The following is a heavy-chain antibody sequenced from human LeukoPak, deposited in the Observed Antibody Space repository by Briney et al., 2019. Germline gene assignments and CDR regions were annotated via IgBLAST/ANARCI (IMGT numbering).Heavy chain of an antibody. V-gene: IGHV4-59*02. CDR2: LSYTGKT. CDR1: GASVSSSH. CDR3: SEGYFEPFAH. Sequence: PSETLSLTCLVSGASVSSSHWNWIRHLPGKGLEWIGCLSYTGKTDYNTSLTSRVTMSLDTSKNQVSLKLTSLTAADTAVYYCSEGYFEPFAHWGQGILVTVSS. D-gene: IGHD5-24*01. J-gene: IGHJ4*02.